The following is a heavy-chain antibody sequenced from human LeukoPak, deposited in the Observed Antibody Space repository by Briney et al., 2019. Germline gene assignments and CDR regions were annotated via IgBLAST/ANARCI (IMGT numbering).Heavy chain of an antibody. CDR3: AREPDIVVVPAAPDALDI. V-gene: IGHV1-46*01. CDR2: INPSGGST. Sequence: ASVKVSCKASGYTFTSYYMHWVRQAPGQGLEWMGIINPSGGSTSYAQKFQGRVTMTRDTSTSTVYMELSSLRSEDTAVYYCAREPDIVVVPAAPDALDIWGQGTMVTVSS. D-gene: IGHD2-2*01. CDR1: GYTFTSYY. J-gene: IGHJ3*02.